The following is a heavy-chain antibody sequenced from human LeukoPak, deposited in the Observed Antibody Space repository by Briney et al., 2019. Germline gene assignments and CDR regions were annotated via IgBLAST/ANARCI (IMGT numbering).Heavy chain of an antibody. D-gene: IGHD6-13*01. CDR2: INHSGST. CDR3: ARAQTTAATPYYFDY. J-gene: IGHJ4*02. CDR1: GGSFSDYY. V-gene: IGHV4-34*01. Sequence: TSETLSLTCAVYGGSFSDYYWSCIRQPPGKALEWIGEINHSGSTNYNPSLKSRVTISVDTSKNQFSLRLSSLTAADAAVYYCARAQTTAATPYYFDYWGQGSLVTVSS.